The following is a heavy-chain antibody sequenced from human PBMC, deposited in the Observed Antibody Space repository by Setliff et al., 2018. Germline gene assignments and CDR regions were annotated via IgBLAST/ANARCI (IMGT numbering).Heavy chain of an antibody. Sequence: PSETLSLTCTVSGGPISSSNYYWGWIRQPPGKGLEWIGSINYRGSTHDNPSLRSRVTMSVDTSKSHFSLTLRSLTAADTAVYYCVRPGGTTVVARHFDYWGSGILVTVSS. J-gene: IGHJ4*01. V-gene: IGHV4-39*02. CDR1: GGPISSSNYY. CDR3: VRPGGTTVVARHFDY. D-gene: IGHD2-15*01. CDR2: INYRGST.